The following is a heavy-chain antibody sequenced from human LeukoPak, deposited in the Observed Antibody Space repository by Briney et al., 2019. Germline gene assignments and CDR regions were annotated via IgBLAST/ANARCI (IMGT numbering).Heavy chain of an antibody. Sequence: GGSLRLSCAPFGFTFSSYDMAWVRQAPGKGLEWVSSLSTNSRYIYYAVSVKGRFTVSRDNAKNSLYLEMNSLRAEDTAVYYCARGPYTPRFGELLRLWGQGTLVIVSS. J-gene: IGHJ4*02. CDR2: LSTNSRYI. V-gene: IGHV3-21*01. CDR3: ARGPYTPRFGELLRL. CDR1: GFTFSSYD. D-gene: IGHD3-10*01.